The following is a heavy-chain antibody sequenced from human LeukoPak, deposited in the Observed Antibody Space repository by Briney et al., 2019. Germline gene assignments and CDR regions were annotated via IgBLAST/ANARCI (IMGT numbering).Heavy chain of an antibody. Sequence: PGGSLRLSCVASGFTFNNAWMNWVRQAPGKGLEWVGRIYRKTDGGTTEHAAPVKGRFTISRDDSENTLYLQMDSLKTEDTAVYYCTTGSNRYDSSDFDHWGQGTLVTVSS. V-gene: IGHV3-15*01. CDR2: IYRKTDGGTT. CDR3: TTGSNRYDSSDFDH. J-gene: IGHJ4*02. CDR1: GFTFNNAW. D-gene: IGHD3-22*01.